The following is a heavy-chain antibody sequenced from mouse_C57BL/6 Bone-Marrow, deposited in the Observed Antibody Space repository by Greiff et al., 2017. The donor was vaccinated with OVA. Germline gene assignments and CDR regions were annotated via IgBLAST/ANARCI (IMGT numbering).Heavy chain of an antibody. CDR2: IDPENGDT. CDR1: GFTFKDDY. V-gene: IGHV14-4*01. J-gene: IGHJ2*01. D-gene: IGHD2-4*01. Sequence: VQLKESGAELVRPGASVKLSCTASGFTFKDDYMHWVKQRPEQGLEWIGWIDPENGDTEYASKFQGKATITADKSSNTAYLQLSSLTSEDTAVYYCTTELMTTVGHIDYWGQGTTLTVSS. CDR3: TTELMTTVGHIDY.